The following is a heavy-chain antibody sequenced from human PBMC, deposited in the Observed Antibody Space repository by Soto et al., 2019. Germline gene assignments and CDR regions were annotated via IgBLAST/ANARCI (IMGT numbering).Heavy chain of an antibody. V-gene: IGHV4-34*01. CDR1: GWSFSGYY. CDR3: ARGRDILTGYQGFYYYYYMDV. D-gene: IGHD3-9*01. J-gene: IGHJ6*03. CDR2: INHSGST. Sequence: SETLSLTCAFYGWSFSGYYWSWIRQPPGKGLEWIGEINHSGSTNYNPSLKSRVTISVDTSKNQFSLKLSSVTAADTAVYYCARGRDILTGYQGFYYYYYMDVWGKGTTVTVSS.